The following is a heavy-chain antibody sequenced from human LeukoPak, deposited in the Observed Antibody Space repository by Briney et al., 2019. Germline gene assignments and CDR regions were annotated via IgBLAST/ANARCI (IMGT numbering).Heavy chain of an antibody. CDR1: GVSFRGYY. Sequence: SETLSLTCAVYGVSFRGYYWRWLRQPPGKGLEWVGEINHSGSTNYNPYLKSRVTISVDTSKNQSSLKLSSVTAADTAVYYCARLWGYGSGSHHGPWGQGTLVTVSS. J-gene: IGHJ5*02. CDR2: INHSGST. V-gene: IGHV4-34*01. CDR3: ARLWGYGSGSHHGP. D-gene: IGHD3-10*01.